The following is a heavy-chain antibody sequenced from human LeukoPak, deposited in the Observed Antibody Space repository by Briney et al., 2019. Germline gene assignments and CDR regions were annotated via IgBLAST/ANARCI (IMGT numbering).Heavy chain of an antibody. D-gene: IGHD1-26*01. J-gene: IGHJ4*02. V-gene: IGHV3-7*01. Sequence: GGSLRLSCAASGFSFSTYWMTWVRQAPGKGLEWVANTKEDGSAKYYADSVKGRFTISRDNAKDSLYLQMNSLRAEDTAVYYCARDLQIGSYDYWGQGTLVTVSS. CDR1: GFSFSTYW. CDR2: TKEDGSAK. CDR3: ARDLQIGSYDY.